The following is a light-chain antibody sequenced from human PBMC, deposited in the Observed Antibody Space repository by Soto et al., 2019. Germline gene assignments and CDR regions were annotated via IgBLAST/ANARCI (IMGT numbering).Light chain of an antibody. V-gene: IGKV3D-15*01. CDR3: QQYNSWPYT. CDR2: GES. CDR1: QSVSSI. Sequence: EIVMTQSPATLSVSPGERATLSCRASQSVSSILAWYQQKPGQAPRLLIYGESTRATGIPARFSGSGSGTEFTLTISSLQSEDFAVYYCQQYNSWPYTFGEGTKLEIK. J-gene: IGKJ2*01.